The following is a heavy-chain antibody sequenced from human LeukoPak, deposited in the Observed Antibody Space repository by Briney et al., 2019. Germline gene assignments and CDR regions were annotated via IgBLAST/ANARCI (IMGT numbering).Heavy chain of an antibody. CDR3: ARHFDPRGLNWFDP. CDR1: VGSITSGRYY. J-gene: IGHJ5*02. CDR2: ISESGST. V-gene: IGHV4-39*01. D-gene: IGHD3-22*01. Sequence: PAALSLTCTVAVGSITSGRYYWAWIRQPPGKGLEWIGTISESGSTYYNPSPQSRVTISVDTSKDQFSLKLTSVTASDTAVYYYARHFDPRGLNWFDPWGQGILVTVSS.